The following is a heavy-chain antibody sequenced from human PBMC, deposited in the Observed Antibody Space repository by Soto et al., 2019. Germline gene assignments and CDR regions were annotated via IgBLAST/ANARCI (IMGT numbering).Heavy chain of an antibody. Sequence: ASVKVSCKASGYTFTSYYMHWVRQAPGQGLEWMGIINPSGGSTSYAQKFQGRVTMTRDTSTSTVYMELSSLRSEDTAVYYCARDIHPLDSSGYSGRINFDYWGQGTLVTVSS. CDR2: INPSGGST. CDR1: GYTFTSYY. CDR3: ARDIHPLDSSGYSGRINFDY. V-gene: IGHV1-46*01. D-gene: IGHD3-22*01. J-gene: IGHJ4*02.